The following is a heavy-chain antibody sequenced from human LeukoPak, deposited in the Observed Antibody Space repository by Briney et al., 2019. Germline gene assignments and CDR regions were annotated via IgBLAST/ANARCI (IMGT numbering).Heavy chain of an antibody. D-gene: IGHD1-26*01. V-gene: IGHV4-34*01. CDR2: INHSGST. J-gene: IGHJ4*02. Sequence: SETLSLTCAVYGGSFSGYYWSWIRQPPGKGLEWIGEINHSGSTNYNPSLKSRVTISVDTSKNQLSLKLSSVTAADTAVYYCTRRPGGATDHWGQGTLVTVSS. CDR3: TRRPGGATDH. CDR1: GGSFSGYY.